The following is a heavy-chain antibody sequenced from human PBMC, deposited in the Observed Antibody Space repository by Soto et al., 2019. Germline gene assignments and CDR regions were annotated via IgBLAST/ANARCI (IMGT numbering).Heavy chain of an antibody. Sequence: SVKVSCKSSGYTFTTYYLHWVRQAPGQGLEWMGFINPSGGSTSYALKFQGRVTMTTDTSTSTLYMELSSLRSEDTAVYYCARNFNSGHDYWGQVSLFTGSS. V-gene: IGHV1-46*01. CDR1: GYTFTTYY. CDR3: ARNFNSGHDY. CDR2: INPSGGST. D-gene: IGHD1-26*01. J-gene: IGHJ4*02.